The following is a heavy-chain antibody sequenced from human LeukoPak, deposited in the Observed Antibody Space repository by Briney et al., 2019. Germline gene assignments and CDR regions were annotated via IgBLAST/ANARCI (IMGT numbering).Heavy chain of an antibody. CDR3: ASSSSIAARPNY. CDR2: IYSGGST. V-gene: IGHV3-53*01. D-gene: IGHD6-6*01. J-gene: IGHJ4*02. CDR1: GFTVSSNY. Sequence: SGGSLRLSCAASGFTVSSNYMSWVRQAPGKGLEWVSVIYSGGSTYYADSVKGRFTISRDNSKNTLYLQMNSLRAEDTAVYYCASSSSIAARPNYWGQGTLATVSS.